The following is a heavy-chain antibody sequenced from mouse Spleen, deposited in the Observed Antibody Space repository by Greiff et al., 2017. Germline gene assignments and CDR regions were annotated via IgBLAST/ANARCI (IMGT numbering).Heavy chain of an antibody. Sequence: QVQLQQSGPGLVAPSQSLSITCTVSGFSLTNYAVHWVRQSPGKGLEWLGVIWSDGSTDYNAAFISRLSISKDNSKSQVFFKMNSLQADDTAIYYCARYYSYYSYGLYWYFDVWGAGTTVTVSS. CDR1: GFSLTNYA. CDR2: IWSDGST. V-gene: IGHV2-4-1*01. J-gene: IGHJ1*01. D-gene: IGHD2-12*01. CDR3: ARYYSYYSYGLYWYFDV.